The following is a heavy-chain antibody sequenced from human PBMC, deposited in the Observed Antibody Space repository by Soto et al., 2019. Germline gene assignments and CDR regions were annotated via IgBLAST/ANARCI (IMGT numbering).Heavy chain of an antibody. J-gene: IGHJ4*02. CDR3: LRDAGHRGDY. CDR1: GFTFGNYW. D-gene: IGHD3-10*01. Sequence: GGSLRLSCAASGFTFGNYWMHWVRQTPGKGLVWVSSINGDGSSRTYADSVEGRFTVSRDSANNTLHLQMGSLRVEDTGVYYCLRDAGHRGDYWGQGTLVTVSS. CDR2: INGDGSSR. V-gene: IGHV3-74*03.